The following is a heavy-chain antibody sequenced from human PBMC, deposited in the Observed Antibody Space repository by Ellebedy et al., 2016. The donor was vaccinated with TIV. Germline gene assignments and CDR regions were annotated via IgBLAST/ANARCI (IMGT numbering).Heavy chain of an antibody. D-gene: IGHD3-16*01. CDR2: SGAAGGT. CDR1: GFTFSACA. CDR3: AKVGGYWSGGTFYFDY. Sequence: GGSLRLSCAASGFTFSACAVGWVRQASGKGLEWVSTSGAAGGTYYADSVKGRFTISRDNSKNTLYLHMNSLRAEDTAAYYCAKVGGYWSGGTFYFDYWGQGSLVTVSS. V-gene: IGHV3-23*01. J-gene: IGHJ4*02.